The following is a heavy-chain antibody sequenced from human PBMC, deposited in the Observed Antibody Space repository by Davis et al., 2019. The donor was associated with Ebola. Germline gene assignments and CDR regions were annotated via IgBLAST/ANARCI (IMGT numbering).Heavy chain of an antibody. J-gene: IGHJ5*02. V-gene: IGHV3-66*04. D-gene: IGHD1-7*01. CDR3: ARQVWNFDNWFDP. CDR1: GFTVSSNY. Sequence: GESLKISCAASGFTVSSNYMSWVRQAPGKGLEWVSVIYSGGSTYYADSVKGRFTISRHNSKNTLYLQMNSLRAEDTAVYYCARQVWNFDNWFDPWGQGTLVTVSS. CDR2: IYSGGST.